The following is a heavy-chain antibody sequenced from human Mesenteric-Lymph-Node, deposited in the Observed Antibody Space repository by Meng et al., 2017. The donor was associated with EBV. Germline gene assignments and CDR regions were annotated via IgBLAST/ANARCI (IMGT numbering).Heavy chain of an antibody. D-gene: IGHD3-22*01. J-gene: IGHJ5*02. Sequence: QVQLVRSGSELKTPGDSVKISFKASGYTFTSYTMHWVRQAPGQGLEWMGRINTHSGDATYAQGFTGRFVFSLDTSVSTAYLHISGLTAEDTAVYYCARDYYDSSPYTPPWGKGTLVTVS. V-gene: IGHV7-4-1*02. CDR1: GYTFTSYT. CDR3: ARDYYDSSPYTPP. CDR2: INTHSGDA.